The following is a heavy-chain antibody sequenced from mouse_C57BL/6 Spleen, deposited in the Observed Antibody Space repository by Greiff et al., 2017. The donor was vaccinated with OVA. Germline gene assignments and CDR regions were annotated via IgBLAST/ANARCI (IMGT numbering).Heavy chain of an antibody. CDR2: ISSGGSYT. CDR1: GFTFSSYG. Sequence: EVKVVESGGDLVKPGGSLKLSCAASGFTFSSYGMSWVRQTPDKRLEWVATISSGGSYTYYPDSVKGRFTISRDNAKNTLYLQMSSLKSEDTAMYYCARQDVWGTGTTVTVSS. J-gene: IGHJ1*03. V-gene: IGHV5-6*01. CDR3: ARQDV.